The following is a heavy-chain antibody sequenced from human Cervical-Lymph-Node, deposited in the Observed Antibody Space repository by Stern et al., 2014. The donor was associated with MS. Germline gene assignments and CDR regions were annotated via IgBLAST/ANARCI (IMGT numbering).Heavy chain of an antibody. CDR3: ARDSAPPAVARRRYYYCGMDV. CDR2: IKKDGSEE. D-gene: IGHD6-6*01. Sequence: EVQLVESGGGLVQPGGSLRLSCEASGFTFSSYSMSWVRQAPGKGLEWVANIKKDGSEEYYVDSVKGRFTISRDNAKNSLYLQMNSLRVEDTSVYYCARDSAPPAVARRRYYYCGMDVWGQGTTVTVSS. CDR1: GFTFSSYS. J-gene: IGHJ6*02. V-gene: IGHV3-7*01.